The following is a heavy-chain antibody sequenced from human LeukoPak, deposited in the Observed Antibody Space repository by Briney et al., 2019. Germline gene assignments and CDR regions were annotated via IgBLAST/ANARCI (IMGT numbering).Heavy chain of an antibody. Sequence: GGSLRLSCAASGFTFSSYGMHWVRQAPGKGLEWVAFIRYDGSNKYYADSVKGRFTISRDNSKNTLYLQMNSLRAEDTAMYYCAKSLYYYDSSGLLDYWGQGTLVTVSS. D-gene: IGHD3-22*01. CDR2: IRYDGSNK. J-gene: IGHJ4*02. CDR3: AKSLYYYDSSGLLDY. CDR1: GFTFSSYG. V-gene: IGHV3-30*02.